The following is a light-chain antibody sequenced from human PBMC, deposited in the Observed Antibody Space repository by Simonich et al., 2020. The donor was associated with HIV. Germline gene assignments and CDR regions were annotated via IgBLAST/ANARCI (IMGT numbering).Light chain of an antibody. Sequence: QSVLTQPPSASGTPGQRVTISCSGSSSNIGSNYVYWYQQLPGTAPKLLIYTNNQRPPGVPDRCSGSKSATSASLAISGLRSEDEADYYCAVWDDSLSGPVFGGGTKLTVL. V-gene: IGLV1-47*01. CDR2: TNN. CDR1: SSNIGSNY. CDR3: AVWDDSLSGPV. J-gene: IGLJ3*02.